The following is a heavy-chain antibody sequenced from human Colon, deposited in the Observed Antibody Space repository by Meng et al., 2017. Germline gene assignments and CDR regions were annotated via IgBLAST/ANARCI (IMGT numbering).Heavy chain of an antibody. V-gene: IGHV3-74*01. J-gene: IGHJ5*02. CDR2: ISADGRST. D-gene: IGHD3-16*01. CDR1: GFRFSSYW. Sequence: GRRGGAGGGLVQPGGSLGLSCAASGFRFSSYWMHWGRQVPGKGPVWVSRISADGRSTAYADSVKGRFTISRDNAKSTLYLQMKSLTDDDTAIYFCTGGGEANPPLPWGQGSLVTVSS. CDR3: TGGGEANPPLP.